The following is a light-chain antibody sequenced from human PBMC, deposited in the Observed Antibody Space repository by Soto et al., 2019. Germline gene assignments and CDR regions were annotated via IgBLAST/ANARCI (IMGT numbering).Light chain of an antibody. CDR2: EVN. J-gene: IGLJ1*01. CDR3: SSYEGTNTRYL. Sequence: QSVLTQPPSASGSPGQSVTISCTGANSDVGSYNYVSWYQQHPGKAPKLMIYEVNKRPSGVPDRFSGSKSGNTASLTVSGLQAEDEADYYCSSYEGTNTRYLFGSGTKVT. CDR1: NSDVGSYNY. V-gene: IGLV2-8*01.